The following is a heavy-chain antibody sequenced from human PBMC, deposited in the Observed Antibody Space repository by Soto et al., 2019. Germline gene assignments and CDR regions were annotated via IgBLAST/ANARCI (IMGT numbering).Heavy chain of an antibody. CDR3: ESRASGYPY. Sequence: GGSLSLSCAASGFSVNKDFMSWVRQAPGKGLEWVSTMYSTGGTDYADSVRGRFTISKDNSKNTLDLQMNSLRAEDTAVYYCESRASGYPYWGQRTLVTVFS. D-gene: IGHD3-9*01. J-gene: IGHJ4*02. V-gene: IGHV3-66*01. CDR2: MYSTGGT. CDR1: GFSVNKDF.